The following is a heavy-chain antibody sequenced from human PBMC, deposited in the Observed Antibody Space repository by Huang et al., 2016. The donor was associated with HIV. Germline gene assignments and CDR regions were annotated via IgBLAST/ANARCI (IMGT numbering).Heavy chain of an antibody. CDR1: GFTFHNFG. Sequence: QVQLVESGGGVVQPGRSLRLSCVASGFTFHNFGMHWVRQAPGKGLEWGAFISYDGSNGRYSESGKGRFTISRDNPMDTLYLQMNSLRPDDTAVYYCAKESRWYSDLDNWGQGTLFTVSS. J-gene: IGHJ4*02. V-gene: IGHV3-30*18. CDR3: AKESRWYSDLDN. D-gene: IGHD2-15*01. CDR2: ISYDGSNG.